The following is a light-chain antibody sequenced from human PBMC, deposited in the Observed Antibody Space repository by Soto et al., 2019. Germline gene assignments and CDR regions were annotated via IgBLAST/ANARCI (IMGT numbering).Light chain of an antibody. CDR1: SSDVGSYNL. J-gene: IGLJ3*02. Sequence: QSALTQPASVSGSPGQSITISCTGTSSDVGSYNLVSWYQQHPGKDPKLMIYEGSKRPSGVSNRCSGSKSGNTASLTISGLQAEDEADYYCCSYAGSSTWVFGGGNKLTVL. CDR2: EGS. V-gene: IGLV2-23*01. CDR3: CSYAGSSTWV.